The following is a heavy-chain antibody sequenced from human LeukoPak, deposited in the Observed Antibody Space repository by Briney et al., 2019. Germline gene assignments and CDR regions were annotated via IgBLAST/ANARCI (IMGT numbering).Heavy chain of an antibody. D-gene: IGHD3-10*01. Sequence: SGGCLRLSCVAPGFTFSSYAMTWVPQAPGKGLEWVSGIRVNGGSTYYADSVKGRFTISRDNSKNTVDLQLYSLRAEDTAVYYCARDLIGRYTFDYGGEGTLVTVSS. V-gene: IGHV3-23*01. J-gene: IGHJ4*02. CDR3: ARDLIGRYTFDY. CDR1: GFTFSSYA. CDR2: IRVNGGST.